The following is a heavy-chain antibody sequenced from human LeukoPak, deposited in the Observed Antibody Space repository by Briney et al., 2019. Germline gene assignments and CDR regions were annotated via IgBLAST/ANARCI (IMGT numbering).Heavy chain of an antibody. CDR2: IIPIFGTA. D-gene: IGHD6-13*01. CDR1: GGTFSSYA. CDR3: ARGGHGSSSWYFHFDY. J-gene: IGHJ4*02. Sequence: PVKVSCKAPGGTFSSYAISWVRQAPGQGLEWMGGIIPIFGTANYAQKFQGRVTITADESTSTAYMELSSLRSEDTAVYYCARGGHGSSSWYFHFDYWGQGTLVTVSS. V-gene: IGHV1-69*13.